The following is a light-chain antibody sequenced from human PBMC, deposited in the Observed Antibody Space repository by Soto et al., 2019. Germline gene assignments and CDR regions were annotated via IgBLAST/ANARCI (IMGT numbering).Light chain of an antibody. J-gene: IGKJ4*01. CDR3: QQYHNLPRLT. CDR1: QDISNY. CDR2: DAS. Sequence: DIQMTQSPSSLSASVGDRVTITCQASQDISNYLNWYQQKPGKAPKLLIYDASNWETGVPSRFSGSGCGKDFTFTISSLQTEDIATYYCQQYHNLPRLTFGGGTKVDIK. V-gene: IGKV1-33*01.